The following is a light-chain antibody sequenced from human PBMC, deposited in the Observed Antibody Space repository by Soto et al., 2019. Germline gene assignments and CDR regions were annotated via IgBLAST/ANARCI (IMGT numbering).Light chain of an antibody. CDR1: SSNIGAGYD. Sequence: QSVLTQPPSVSGAPGQRVTISCTGSSSNIGAGYDVHWYQQRPGTAPKLLIFGNINRPSGVPDRFSGSKSGTSASLAITGLQAEDEGEYYCQSYDSTLSARYVFVTGKNVTVL. CDR3: QSYDSTLSARYV. V-gene: IGLV1-40*01. CDR2: GNI. J-gene: IGLJ1*01.